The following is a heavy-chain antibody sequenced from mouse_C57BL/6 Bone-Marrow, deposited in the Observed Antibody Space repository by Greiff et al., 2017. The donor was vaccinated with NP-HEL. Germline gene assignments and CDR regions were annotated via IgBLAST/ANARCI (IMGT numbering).Heavy chain of an antibody. CDR2: IYPRSGNT. Sequence: VQLQQSGAELARPGASVKLSCKASGYTFTSYGISWVKQRTGQGLEWIGEIYPRSGNTYYNEKFKGKATLTADKSSSTAYMELRSLTSEDSAVYFGARWWLRRGSYYAMDYWGQGTSVTVSS. CDR3: ARWWLRRGSYYAMDY. J-gene: IGHJ4*01. D-gene: IGHD2-2*01. CDR1: GYTFTSYG. V-gene: IGHV1-81*01.